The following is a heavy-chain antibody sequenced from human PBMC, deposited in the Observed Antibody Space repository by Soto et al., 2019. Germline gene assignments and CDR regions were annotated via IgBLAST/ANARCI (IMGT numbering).Heavy chain of an antibody. D-gene: IGHD2-2*01. CDR2: IVVGSGNT. Sequence: KISCKASGFTFTSSAMQWVRQARGQRLEWIGWIVVGSGNTNYAQKFQERVTITRDMSTSTAYMELSSLRSEDTAVYYCAAGGGEVVPAAKIYYYYGMDVWGQGTTVTVSS. J-gene: IGHJ6*02. CDR1: GFTFTSSA. V-gene: IGHV1-58*02. CDR3: AAGGGEVVPAAKIYYYYGMDV.